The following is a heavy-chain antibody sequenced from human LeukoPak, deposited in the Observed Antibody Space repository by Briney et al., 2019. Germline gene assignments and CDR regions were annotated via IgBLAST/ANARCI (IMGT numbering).Heavy chain of an antibody. J-gene: IGHJ3*02. D-gene: IGHD3-16*02. V-gene: IGHV1-18*01. CDR2: ISAYNGNT. Sequence: GASVKVSCKASGYTFTSYGISWVRQAPGQGLEWMGWISAYNGNTNYAQKLQGRVTMTTDTSTSTAYMELRSLRSDDTAVYYCARDKIREENYDYVWGSYRYTDAFDIWGQGTMVTVSS. CDR1: GYTFTSYG. CDR3: ARDKIREENYDYVWGSYRYTDAFDI.